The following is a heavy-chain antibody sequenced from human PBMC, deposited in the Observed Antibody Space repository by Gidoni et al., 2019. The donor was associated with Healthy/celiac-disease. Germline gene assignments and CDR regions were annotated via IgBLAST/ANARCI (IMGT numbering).Heavy chain of an antibody. Sequence: QVQLQESGPGLVKPSETLSLTCTVSGGSISSYYWSWIRQPPGKGLEWIGYIYYSGSTNYNPSLKSRVTISVDTSKNQFSLKLSSVTAADTAVYYCARGGVVVPAAIRLLGWFDPWGQGTLVTVSS. J-gene: IGHJ5*02. V-gene: IGHV4-59*01. CDR3: ARGGVVVPAAIRLLGWFDP. CDR1: GGSISSYY. D-gene: IGHD2-2*01. CDR2: IYYSGST.